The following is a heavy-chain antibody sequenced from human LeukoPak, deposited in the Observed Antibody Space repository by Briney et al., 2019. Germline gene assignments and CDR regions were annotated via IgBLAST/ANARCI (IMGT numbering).Heavy chain of an antibody. D-gene: IGHD3-10*01. Sequence: SETLSLTCTVSGGSISSGSYYWSWIRQPAGKGLEWIGRIYTSESTNYNPSLKSRVTISVDTSKNQFSLKLSSVTAADTAVYYCARTFYYGSGSYRYFDYWGQGTLVTVSS. CDR3: ARTFYYGSGSYRYFDY. CDR2: IYTSEST. J-gene: IGHJ4*02. V-gene: IGHV4-61*02. CDR1: GGSISSGSYY.